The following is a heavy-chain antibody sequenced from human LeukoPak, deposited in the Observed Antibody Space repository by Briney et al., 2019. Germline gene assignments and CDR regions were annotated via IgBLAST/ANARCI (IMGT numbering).Heavy chain of an antibody. CDR1: GGSISSGVYY. J-gene: IGHJ4*02. Sequence: SETLSLTCTVSGGSISSGVYYWSWIRQPPGKGLEWIGYIYHSGSTFYNPSLKSRVTISVDRSKNQFSLKLSSVTAADTAVYYCARAMSTFGGVRNYFDSWGQGTLVTVSS. CDR2: IYHSGST. V-gene: IGHV4-30-2*01. D-gene: IGHD3-16*01. CDR3: ARAMSTFGGVRNYFDS.